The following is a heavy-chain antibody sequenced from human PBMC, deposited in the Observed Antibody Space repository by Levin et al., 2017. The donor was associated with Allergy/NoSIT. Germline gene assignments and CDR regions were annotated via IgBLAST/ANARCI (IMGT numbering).Heavy chain of an antibody. CDR3: ARGLGSSSWYRGGPLHAAVAGEYYYYGMDV. V-gene: IGHV1-8*01. CDR1: GYTFTSYD. Sequence: ASVKVSCKASGYTFTSYDINWVRQATGQGLEWMGWMNPNSGNTGYAQKFQGRVTMTRNTSISTAYMELSSLRSEDTAVYYCARGLGSSSWYRGGPLHAAVAGEYYYYGMDVWGQGTTVTVSS. J-gene: IGHJ6*02. CDR2: MNPNSGNT. D-gene: IGHD6-13*01.